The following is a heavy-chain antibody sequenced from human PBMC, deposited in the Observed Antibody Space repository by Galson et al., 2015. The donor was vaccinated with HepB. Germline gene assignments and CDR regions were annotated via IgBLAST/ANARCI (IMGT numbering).Heavy chain of an antibody. V-gene: IGHV3-9*01. J-gene: IGHJ5*02. Sequence: SLRLSCAASGFTFDDYVMHWVRQAPGKGLEWVSGISWNSSNIGYADSVKGRFTISRDNAKNSLHLQMNSLRAEDTALYYCSSTRCPRFDPWGQGTLVTVSS. CDR3: SSTRCPRFDP. CDR2: ISWNSSNI. CDR1: GFTFDDYV. D-gene: IGHD2-2*01.